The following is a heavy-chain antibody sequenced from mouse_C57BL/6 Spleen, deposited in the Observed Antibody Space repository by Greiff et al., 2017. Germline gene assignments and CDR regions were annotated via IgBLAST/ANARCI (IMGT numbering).Heavy chain of an antibody. CDR3: ARDLGSYFYYFDY. D-gene: IGHD1-1*02. J-gene: IGHJ2*01. V-gene: IGHV1-64*01. CDR2: IYPNSGST. Sequence: QVQLQQPGAELVKPGASVKLSCKASGYTFTSYWMHWVKQRPGQGLEWIGMIYPNSGSTNYNEKFKSKATLTVDKSSSTAYMQLSSLTSEDSAVYYCARDLGSYFYYFDYWGQGTTLTVSS. CDR1: GYTFTSYW.